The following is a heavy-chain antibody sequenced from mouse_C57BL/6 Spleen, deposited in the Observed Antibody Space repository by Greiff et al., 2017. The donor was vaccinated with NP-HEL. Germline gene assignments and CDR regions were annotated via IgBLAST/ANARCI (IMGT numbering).Heavy chain of an antibody. D-gene: IGHD1-1*01. V-gene: IGHV1-59*01. J-gene: IGHJ1*03. Sequence: QVQLKQPGAELVRPGTSVKLSCKASGYTFTSYWMHWVKQRPGQGLEWIGVIDPSDSYTNYNQKFKGKATLTVDTSSSTAYMQLSSLTSEDSAVYYCARFITTVEPDFDVWGTGTTVTVSS. CDR3: ARFITTVEPDFDV. CDR1: GYTFTSYW. CDR2: IDPSDSYT.